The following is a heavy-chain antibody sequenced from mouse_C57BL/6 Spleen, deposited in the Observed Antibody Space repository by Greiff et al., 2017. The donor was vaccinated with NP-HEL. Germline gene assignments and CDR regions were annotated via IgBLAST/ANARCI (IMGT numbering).Heavy chain of an antibody. Sequence: QVQLQQSGAELVRPGSSVKLSCKASGYTFTSYWMDWVKQRPGQGLEWIGNIYPSDSETHYNQKFKDKATLTVDKSSSTAYMQLSSLTSEDSAVYYCARSGGKIWYFDVWGTRTTVTVSS. CDR2: IYPSDSET. J-gene: IGHJ1*03. CDR1: GYTFTSYW. D-gene: IGHD1-1*02. CDR3: ARSGGKIWYFDV. V-gene: IGHV1-61*01.